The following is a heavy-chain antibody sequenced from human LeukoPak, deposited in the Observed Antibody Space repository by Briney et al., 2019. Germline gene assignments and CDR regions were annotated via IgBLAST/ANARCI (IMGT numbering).Heavy chain of an antibody. Sequence: PSETLSLTCAVSGGSISSSNWWSWVRQPPGKGLEGIGEIYHSGSTNYNPSLKSRVTISLDKSKNQFSLKLSSVTAADTAVYYCARSFSYYYDSSGYYYFDYWGQGTLVTVSS. CDR1: GGSISSSNW. CDR3: ARSFSYYYDSSGYYYFDY. CDR2: IYHSGST. D-gene: IGHD3-22*01. J-gene: IGHJ4*02. V-gene: IGHV4-4*02.